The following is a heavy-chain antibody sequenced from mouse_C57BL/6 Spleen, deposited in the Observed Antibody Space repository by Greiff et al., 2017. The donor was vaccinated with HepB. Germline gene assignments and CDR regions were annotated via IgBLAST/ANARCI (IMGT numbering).Heavy chain of an antibody. D-gene: IGHD2-4*01. V-gene: IGHV1-22*01. CDR2: INPNNGGT. CDR3: ARRRDYDRFAY. Sequence: EVQLVESGPELVKPGASVKMSCKASGYTFTDYNMHWVKQSHGKSLEWIGYINPNNGGTSYNQKFKGKATLTVNKSSSTAYMELRSLTSEDSAVYYCARRRDYDRFAYWGQGTLVTVSA. CDR1: GYTFTDYN. J-gene: IGHJ3*01.